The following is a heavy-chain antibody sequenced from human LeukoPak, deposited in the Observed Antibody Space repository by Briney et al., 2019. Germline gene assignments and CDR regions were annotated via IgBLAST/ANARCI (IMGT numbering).Heavy chain of an antibody. D-gene: IGHD3-10*01. V-gene: IGHV3-33*01. CDR2: IWYDGSNK. CDR1: GFTFSSYG. Sequence: GGSLRLSCAASGFTFSSYGMHWVRQAPGKGLEWVAVIWYDGSNKDYADSVKGRFTISRDNSKNTLYLQMNSLRAEDTAVYYCARGSWVPGGYFDYWGQGTLVTVSS. CDR3: ARGSWVPGGYFDY. J-gene: IGHJ4*02.